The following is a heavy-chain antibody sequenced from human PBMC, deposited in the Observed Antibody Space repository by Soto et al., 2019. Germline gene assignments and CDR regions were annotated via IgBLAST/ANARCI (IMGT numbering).Heavy chain of an antibody. CDR2: IYPGDSDT. Sequence: PGESLKISCKGSGYSFTSYWIGWVRQMPGKGLEWMGIIYPGDSDTRYSPSFQGHVTISADKSTSTAYLQWSSLKASDTAMYYCARVGYCSGGSCYSDYYYGMDVWGQGTTVTVSS. V-gene: IGHV5-51*01. D-gene: IGHD2-15*01. J-gene: IGHJ6*02. CDR1: GYSFTSYW. CDR3: ARVGYCSGGSCYSDYYYGMDV.